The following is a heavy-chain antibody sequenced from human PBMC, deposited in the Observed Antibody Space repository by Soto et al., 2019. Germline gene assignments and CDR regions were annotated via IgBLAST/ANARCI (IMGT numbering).Heavy chain of an antibody. CDR3: ARGRGYSGSGLNWFDP. V-gene: IGHV4-31*03. CDR2: INYSGST. CDR1: GGSISSGGYY. J-gene: IGHJ5*02. D-gene: IGHD6-13*01. Sequence: QVQLQESGPGLVKPSQTLSLTCTVSGGSISSGGYYWSWIRQHPGKGLEGIGYINYSGSTYYNPSLKSRVTISIDTSKNQSSLKLSSVTAADTAVYYCARGRGYSGSGLNWFDPWGQGTLVTVSS.